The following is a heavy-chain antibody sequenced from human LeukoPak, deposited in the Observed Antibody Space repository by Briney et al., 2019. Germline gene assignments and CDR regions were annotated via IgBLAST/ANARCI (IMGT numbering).Heavy chain of an antibody. J-gene: IGHJ4*02. Sequence: GGSLRLSCAASGFTFSSYGMHWVRQAPGKGLEWVSAISGSGGSTYYADSVKGRFTISRDNSKNTLYLQMNSLRAEDTAVYYCAKVGTVYYFDYWGQGTLVTVSS. CDR3: AKVGTVYYFDY. D-gene: IGHD4-17*01. CDR1: GFTFSSYG. CDR2: ISGSGGST. V-gene: IGHV3-23*01.